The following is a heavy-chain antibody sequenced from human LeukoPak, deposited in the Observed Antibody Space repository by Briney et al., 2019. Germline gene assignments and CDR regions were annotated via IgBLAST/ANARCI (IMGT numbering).Heavy chain of an antibody. Sequence: GGSLRLSCAASGLTLSRYWMTWVRQAPGKGLEWVANINQDGNKKYYVDSVKGRFTISRDNAKNSLYLQMNSLRAEDTAVYYCARGDRYSGTDYWGQGTLVTVSS. CDR1: GLTLSRYW. D-gene: IGHD1-26*01. V-gene: IGHV3-7*01. J-gene: IGHJ4*02. CDR2: INQDGNKK. CDR3: ARGDRYSGTDY.